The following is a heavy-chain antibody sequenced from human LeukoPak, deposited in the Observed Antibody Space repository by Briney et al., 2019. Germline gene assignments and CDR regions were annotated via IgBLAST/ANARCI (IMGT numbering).Heavy chain of an antibody. CDR1: GFTFSSYE. J-gene: IGHJ4*02. V-gene: IGHV3-48*03. CDR2: ISSSGSTI. Sequence: GGSLRLSCAASGFTFSSYEMNWVRQAPGKGLEWVSYISSSGSTIYYADTVKGRFTISREHAKNSLYLQMNRLRAEDTAVYYCARELTVVVPAAHLDYWGQGTLVTVSS. D-gene: IGHD2-2*01. CDR3: ARELTVVVPAAHLDY.